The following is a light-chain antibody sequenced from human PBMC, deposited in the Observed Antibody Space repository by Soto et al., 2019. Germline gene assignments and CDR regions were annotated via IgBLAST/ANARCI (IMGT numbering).Light chain of an antibody. J-gene: IGKJ1*01. V-gene: IGKV1-5*01. CDR2: DAS. Sequence: DIQMTQSPSTLSASVGDRVTITCRASQSISSWLAWYQQKPGKAPKLLIYDASSLESGVPSRFSGSGSGTEFTLTISSLPPDDFATYYCQQYNSRGAFGQGTKVEIK. CDR1: QSISSW. CDR3: QQYNSRGA.